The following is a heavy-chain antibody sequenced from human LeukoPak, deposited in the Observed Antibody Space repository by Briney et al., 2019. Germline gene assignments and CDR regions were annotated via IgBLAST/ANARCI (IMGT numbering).Heavy chain of an antibody. Sequence: PGGSLRLSCAASGFTVTSNYMTWVRQAPGQGLAWVSIIYSGGYTDYADSVKGRFTISRDNSKNTLYLRMHSLRAEDTAVYYCARRLEYSGSKGVFDYWGQGTLVTVSS. D-gene: IGHD1-26*01. V-gene: IGHV3-66*01. CDR3: ARRLEYSGSKGVFDY. J-gene: IGHJ4*02. CDR2: IYSGGYT. CDR1: GFTVTSNY.